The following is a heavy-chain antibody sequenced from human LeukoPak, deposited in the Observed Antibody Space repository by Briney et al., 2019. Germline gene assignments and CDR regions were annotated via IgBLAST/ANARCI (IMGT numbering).Heavy chain of an antibody. CDR3: ARYYYGSGSYYEPPQK. V-gene: IGHV4-39*01. CDR2: IYYSGST. J-gene: IGHJ4*02. Sequence: SETLSLTCTVSGGSISSSSYYWGWIRQPPGKGLEWIGSIYYSGSTYYNPSLKSRVTISVDTSKNQFSLKLSSVTAADTAVYCCARYYYGSGSYYEPPQKWGQGTLVTVSS. CDR1: GGSISSSSYY. D-gene: IGHD3-10*01.